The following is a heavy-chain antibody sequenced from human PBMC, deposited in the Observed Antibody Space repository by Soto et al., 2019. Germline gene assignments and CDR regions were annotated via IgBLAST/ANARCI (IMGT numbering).Heavy chain of an antibody. Sequence: GSLRLSCAASGFTFSSYAMSWVRQAPGKGLEWVSAISGSGGSTYYADSVKGRFTISRDNSKNTLYLQMNSLRAEDTAVYYCVKRSGPVAGTLYFQHWGQGTLVTVSS. J-gene: IGHJ1*01. V-gene: IGHV3-23*01. CDR1: GFTFSSYA. CDR3: VKRSGPVAGTLYFQH. CDR2: ISGSGGST. D-gene: IGHD6-19*01.